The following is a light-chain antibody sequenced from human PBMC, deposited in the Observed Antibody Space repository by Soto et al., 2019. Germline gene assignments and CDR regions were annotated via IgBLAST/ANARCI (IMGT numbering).Light chain of an antibody. V-gene: IGKV1-39*01. CDR3: QQSYSTPPFT. J-gene: IGKJ3*01. CDR2: AAS. CDR1: QSISSY. Sequence: EIQMTQSPSSLSASVGDRVTVTCRASQSISSYLNWYQQKPGKAPKLLIYAASSLQSGVQSRFSGSGSGTDFTLTISSLQPEDFATYYCQQSYSTPPFTFGPGTKVDI.